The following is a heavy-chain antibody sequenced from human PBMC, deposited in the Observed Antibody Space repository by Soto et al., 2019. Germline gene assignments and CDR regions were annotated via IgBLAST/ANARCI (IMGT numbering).Heavy chain of an antibody. D-gene: IGHD6-6*01. J-gene: IGHJ6*03. CDR2: ILSSGGSI. CDR3: VRVSGEQLARRGFYYYYMDV. V-gene: IGHV3-21*01. CDR1: GVTFSSFS. Sequence: EVQLVESGGGLVKPGGSLRLSCAASGVTFSSFSFNWVRQAPGKGLEWVSFILSSGGSIYYADSVKGRFTISRDNAKNSLYLQMNSLKHEDTAVYSCVRVSGEQLARRGFYYYYMDVWGKGTTVTVSS.